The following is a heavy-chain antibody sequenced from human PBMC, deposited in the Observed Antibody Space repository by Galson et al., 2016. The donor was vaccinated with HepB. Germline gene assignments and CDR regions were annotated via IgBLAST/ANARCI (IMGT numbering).Heavy chain of an antibody. CDR1: GFTFRAYA. CDR3: ARAGVGPIGV. J-gene: IGHJ4*02. CDR2: ILDNGETT. D-gene: IGHD3-3*01. V-gene: IGHV3-23*01. Sequence: SLRLSCAASGFTFRAYAMTWVRQAPGQGLEWVSGILDNGETTYYTDSVKGRFTISRDNSKNMLYLQMTSLRAEDTAVYYCARAGVGPIGVWGQGTLVTVSS.